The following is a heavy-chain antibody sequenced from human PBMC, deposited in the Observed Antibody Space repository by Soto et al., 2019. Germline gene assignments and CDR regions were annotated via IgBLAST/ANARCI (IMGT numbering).Heavy chain of an antibody. CDR2: IYPGDSDT. D-gene: IGHD4-17*01. J-gene: IGHJ1*01. Sequence: GESLKISCKGSGYSFTSYWIGWVRQMPGKGLEWMGIIYPGDSDTRYSPSFQGQVTISADKSISTAYLQWSSLKASDTAMYYCARQAYGDYFPDTPPAEYFQHWGQGTLVTVSS. CDR1: GYSFTSYW. V-gene: IGHV5-51*01. CDR3: ARQAYGDYFPDTPPAEYFQH.